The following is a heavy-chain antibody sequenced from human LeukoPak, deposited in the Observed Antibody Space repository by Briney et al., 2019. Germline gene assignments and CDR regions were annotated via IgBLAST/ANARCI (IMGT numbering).Heavy chain of an antibody. D-gene: IGHD6-19*01. CDR2: ISYDGSNK. CDR3: ARDRIPAVAGILLRYYFDY. Sequence: GRSLRLYSAASGFTFSSYAMHRDRQAPGKGLEGWAVISYDGSNKYYTDYVKGRITISRDNSKNTLYLKMNSLRAEDTAVYYCARDRIPAVAGILLRYYFDYWGQGTLVTVSS. CDR1: GFTFSSYA. V-gene: IGHV3-30*04. J-gene: IGHJ4*02.